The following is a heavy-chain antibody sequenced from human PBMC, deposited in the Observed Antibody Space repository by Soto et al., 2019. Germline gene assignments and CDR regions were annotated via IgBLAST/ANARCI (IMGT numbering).Heavy chain of an antibody. CDR3: AKGPSGRGYYYGMDV. Sequence: PGGSLRLSCAASGFTFSSYAMSWVRQAPGKGLEWVSLISWDGGSTYYADSVKGRFTISRDNSKNSLYLQMNSLRTEDTALYYCAKGPSGRGYYYGMDVWGQGTTVTVSS. D-gene: IGHD6-25*01. J-gene: IGHJ6*02. CDR1: GFTFSSYA. CDR2: ISWDGGST. V-gene: IGHV3-43*02.